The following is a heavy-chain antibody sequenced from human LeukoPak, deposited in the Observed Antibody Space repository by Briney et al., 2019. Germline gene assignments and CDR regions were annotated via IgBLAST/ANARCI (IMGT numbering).Heavy chain of an antibody. D-gene: IGHD4-17*01. V-gene: IGHV1-8*03. Sequence: ASVKVSCKASGYTFTSYDINWVRQATGQGIEWMGWMSPNSGNTGYAQKFQGRVTITRNTSISTAYMELSSLRSEDTAVYYCAIGGNVDDYGDQRPYDWFDPWGQGTLVTVSS. CDR1: GYTFTSYD. J-gene: IGHJ5*02. CDR2: MSPNSGNT. CDR3: AIGGNVDDYGDQRPYDWFDP.